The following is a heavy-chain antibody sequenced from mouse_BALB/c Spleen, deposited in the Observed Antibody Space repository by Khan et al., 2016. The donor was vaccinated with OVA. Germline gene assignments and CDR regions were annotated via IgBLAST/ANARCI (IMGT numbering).Heavy chain of an antibody. CDR3: AREKYGNYWGAMDY. CDR1: GYIFTSYW. Sequence: VQLLETGTELVRPGASVKLSCKTSGYIFTSYWIHWVKQRSGQGLEWIARIYPGTGSTYYNEKFKGKATLTADKSSSTAYMQLNSLKSEASAVYFCAREKYGNYWGAMDYWGQGTSDTVAS. V-gene: IGHV1S132*01. J-gene: IGHJ4*01. D-gene: IGHD2-10*02. CDR2: IYPGTGST.